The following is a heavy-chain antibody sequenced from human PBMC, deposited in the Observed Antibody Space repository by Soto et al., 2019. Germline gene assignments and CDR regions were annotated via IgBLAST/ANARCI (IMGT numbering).Heavy chain of an antibody. D-gene: IGHD6-19*01. CDR3: ARQRYSSGWYGVYYFDY. V-gene: IGHV3-21*01. J-gene: IGHJ4*02. CDR2: ISISSSYI. CDR1: GFTFSSYS. Sequence: GGSLRLSCAASGFTFSSYSMNWVRQAPGKGLEWVSSISISSSYIYYADSVKGRFTISRDNAKNSLYLQMNSLRAEDTAVYYCARQRYSSGWYGVYYFDYWGQGTLVTVSS.